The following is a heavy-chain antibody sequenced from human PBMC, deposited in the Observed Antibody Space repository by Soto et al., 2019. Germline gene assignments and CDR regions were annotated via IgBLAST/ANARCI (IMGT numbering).Heavy chain of an antibody. CDR3: ARDLGDYENIYYFDY. J-gene: IGHJ4*02. Sequence: PGGSLRLSCAASGFTFSSYSMNWVRQAPGKGLEWVSYISSSSSTIYYADSVKGRFTISRDNAKNSLYLQMNSLRAEDTAVYYCARDLGDYENIYYFDYWGQGTLVTVSS. CDR2: ISSSSSTI. V-gene: IGHV3-48*01. CDR1: GFTFSSYS. D-gene: IGHD4-17*01.